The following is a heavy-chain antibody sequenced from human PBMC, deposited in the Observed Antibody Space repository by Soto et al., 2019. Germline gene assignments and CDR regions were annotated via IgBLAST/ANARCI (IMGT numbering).Heavy chain of an antibody. CDR2: INTDNGKT. CDR3: ARAGNCTSTTCFSGWLAP. J-gene: IGHJ5*02. D-gene: IGHD2-2*01. CDR1: GYTFTSYS. V-gene: IGHV1-3*04. Sequence: GASVKVSCKASGYTFTSYSIHWVRQAPGQRLEWMGWINTDNGKTRDSQKFQDRVTLTRDTSANTAYMELSSLTSEDTAVYYCARAGNCTSTTCFSGWLAPWGQGXRVTVYS.